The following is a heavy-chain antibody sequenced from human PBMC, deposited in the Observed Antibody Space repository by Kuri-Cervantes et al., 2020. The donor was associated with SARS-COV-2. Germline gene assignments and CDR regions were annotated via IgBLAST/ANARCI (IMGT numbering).Heavy chain of an antibody. J-gene: IGHJ6*02. Sequence: GESLKISCAASGFTFSYYGMHWVRQAPGKGLEWVGFVRRDGSNYYYADSVKGRFTISRDNSKNSLYLEMNSLRPEDTAVYYCARDPSSMVTVGYYYYYGMDVWGQGTTVTVSS. D-gene: IGHD5-18*01. CDR1: GFTFSYYG. V-gene: IGHV3-30*02. CDR2: VRRDGSNY. CDR3: ARDPSSMVTVGYYYYYGMDV.